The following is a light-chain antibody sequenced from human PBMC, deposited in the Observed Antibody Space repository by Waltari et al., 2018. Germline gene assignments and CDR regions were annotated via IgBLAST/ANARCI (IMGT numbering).Light chain of an antibody. V-gene: IGKV1-5*03. J-gene: IGKJ2*01. CDR3: QQYNAYSS. Sequence: DIQMTQSPSSLSAFVGDTVTITCRASQSISNWLAWYQQKPGKPPILLIYKASILKSGVPSRFSGSGSRLQFTLPISSLQPGDVATYYCQQYNAYSSFGQGTNLEIK. CDR2: KAS. CDR1: QSISNW.